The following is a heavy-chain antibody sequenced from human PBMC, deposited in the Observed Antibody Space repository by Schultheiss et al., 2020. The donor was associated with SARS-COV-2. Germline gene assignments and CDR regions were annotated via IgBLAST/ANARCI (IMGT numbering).Heavy chain of an antibody. Sequence: GGSLRLSCAASGFTFRSYAMHWVRQAPGKGLEWVTVISYDGSNKYYADSVKGRFTISRDNSKNTLYLQMNSLRAEDTAVYYCARGGCSSTSCYTREWGQGTLVTVSS. CDR1: GFTFRSYA. CDR3: ARGGCSSTSCYTRE. V-gene: IGHV3-30*04. CDR2: ISYDGSNK. J-gene: IGHJ4*02. D-gene: IGHD2-2*02.